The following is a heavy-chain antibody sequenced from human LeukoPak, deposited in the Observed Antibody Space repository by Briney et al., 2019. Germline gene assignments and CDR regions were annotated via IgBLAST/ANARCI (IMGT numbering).Heavy chain of an antibody. V-gene: IGHV3-48*01. J-gene: IGHJ4*02. D-gene: IGHD3-10*01. Sequence: PGGSLRLSCAASGFTFSSYSMNWVRQAPGKGLEWVSYISSSSSTIYYADSVKGRFTISRDNAKNSLYLQMNSLRAEDTAVYYCARDRFGSDDYWGQGTLVTVSS. CDR1: GFTFSSYS. CDR2: ISSSSSTI. CDR3: ARDRFGSDDY.